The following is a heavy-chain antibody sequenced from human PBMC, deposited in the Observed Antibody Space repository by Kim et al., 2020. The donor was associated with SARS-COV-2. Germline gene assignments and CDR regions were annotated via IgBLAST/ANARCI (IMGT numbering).Heavy chain of an antibody. Sequence: SETLSLTCTVSGGSISSYYWSWIRQPPGKGLEWIGYIYYSGSTNYNPSLKSRVTISVDTSKNQFSLKLSSVTAADTAVYYCARESRYYDSSGDFDYWGQGTLVTVSS. CDR3: ARESRYYDSSGDFDY. D-gene: IGHD3-22*01. V-gene: IGHV4-59*01. CDR2: IYYSGST. CDR1: GGSISSYY. J-gene: IGHJ4*02.